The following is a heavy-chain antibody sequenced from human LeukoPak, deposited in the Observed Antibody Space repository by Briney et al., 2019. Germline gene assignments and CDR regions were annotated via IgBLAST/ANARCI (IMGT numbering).Heavy chain of an antibody. Sequence: PGGSLRLSCAASGFTFSSYGMNWVRQAPGKGLEWVSYISSSSSTIYYADSVKGRFTISRDNAKSSLYLQMNSLRDEDTAVYYCARYCSGGSCYSEYYYYAMDVWGQGTTVTVSS. D-gene: IGHD2-15*01. CDR3: ARYCSGGSCYSEYYYYAMDV. V-gene: IGHV3-48*02. J-gene: IGHJ6*02. CDR2: ISSSSSTI. CDR1: GFTFSSYG.